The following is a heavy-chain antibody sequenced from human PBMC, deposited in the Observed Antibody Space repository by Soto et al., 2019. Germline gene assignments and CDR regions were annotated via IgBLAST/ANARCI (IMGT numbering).Heavy chain of an antibody. CDR1: GFTFNGAW. D-gene: IGHD3-16*01. CDR3: ASDLPDWGAYAFDY. V-gene: IGHV3-15*07. Sequence: EVQLVESGGGLVEPGGSLRLSCAASGFTFNGAWMNWVRQGPGEGLEWVGRVKSKVDGETIDYAAPVKGRFTISRDHSRNPVYLQMNSLSTEDTAMYYCASDLPDWGAYAFDYWGQGALVTVFS. CDR2: VKSKVDGETI. J-gene: IGHJ4*02.